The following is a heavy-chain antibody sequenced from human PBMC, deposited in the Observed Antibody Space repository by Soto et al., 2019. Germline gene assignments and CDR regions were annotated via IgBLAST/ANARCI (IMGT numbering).Heavy chain of an antibody. CDR1: GFTFSDYY. V-gene: IGHV3-11*06. J-gene: IGHJ5*02. Sequence: PGGSLRLSCAASGFTFSDYYMSWIRQAPGKGLEWVSYISSSSSYTNYADSVKGRFTISRDNAKNSLYLQMNSLRAEDTAVYYCARTPYSSSAEVWFDPWGQGTLVTVSS. CDR3: ARTPYSSSAEVWFDP. D-gene: IGHD6-6*01. CDR2: ISSSSSYT.